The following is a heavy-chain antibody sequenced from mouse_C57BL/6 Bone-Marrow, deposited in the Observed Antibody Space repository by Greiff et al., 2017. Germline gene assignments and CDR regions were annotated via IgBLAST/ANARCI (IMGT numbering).Heavy chain of an antibody. CDR3: ARDAPNFYAMDY. Sequence: EVKVVESGGGLVQSGRSLRLSCATSGFTFSDFYMEWVRQAPGKGLEWIAASRNKANDYTTEYSASVKGRFIVSRDTSQSILYLQMNALRAEDTAIYYCARDAPNFYAMDYWGQGTSVTVSS. CDR1: GFTFSDFY. V-gene: IGHV7-1*01. D-gene: IGHD4-1*01. CDR2: SRNKANDYTT. J-gene: IGHJ4*01.